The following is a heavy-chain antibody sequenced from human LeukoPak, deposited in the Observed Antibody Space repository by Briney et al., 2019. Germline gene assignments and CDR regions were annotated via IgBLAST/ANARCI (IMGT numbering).Heavy chain of an antibody. CDR2: INPSGGST. CDR3: ARDWSTDYYDSSGLDY. J-gene: IGHJ4*02. Sequence: ASVKVSCKASGYTFTSYYMHWVRQAPGQGLEWMGIINPSGGSTSYAQKFQGRVTMTRDTSTSTVYMELSSLRAEDTAVYYCARDWSTDYYDSSGLDYWGQGTLVTVSS. V-gene: IGHV1-46*01. D-gene: IGHD3-22*01. CDR1: GYTFTSYY.